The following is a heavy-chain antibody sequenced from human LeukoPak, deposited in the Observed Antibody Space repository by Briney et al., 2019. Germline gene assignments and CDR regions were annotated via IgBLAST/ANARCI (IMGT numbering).Heavy chain of an antibody. Sequence: SETLSLTCTVSGGSISSSSYYWGWIRQPPGKGLEWIGSIYYSGSTYYNPSLKSRVTISVDTSKNQFSLKLSSVTAADTAVYYCARDGGSYKIDYWGQGTLVTVSS. CDR3: ARDGGSYKIDY. J-gene: IGHJ4*02. D-gene: IGHD1-26*01. V-gene: IGHV4-39*07. CDR1: GGSISSSSYY. CDR2: IYYSGST.